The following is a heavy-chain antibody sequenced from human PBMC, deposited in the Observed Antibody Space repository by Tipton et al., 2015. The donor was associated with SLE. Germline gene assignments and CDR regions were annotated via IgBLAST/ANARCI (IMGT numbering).Heavy chain of an antibody. CDR3: ARDSFWSGYYYYYYYMDV. V-gene: IGHV3-30*04. Sequence: SLRLSCAASGFTFSSYAMHWVRQAPGKGLEWVAVISYDGSNKYYADSVKGRFTISRDNSKNTLYLQMTSLRAEDTAVYYCARDSFWSGYYYYYYYMDVWGKGTTVTVSS. J-gene: IGHJ6*03. CDR2: ISYDGSNK. CDR1: GFTFSSYA. D-gene: IGHD3-3*01.